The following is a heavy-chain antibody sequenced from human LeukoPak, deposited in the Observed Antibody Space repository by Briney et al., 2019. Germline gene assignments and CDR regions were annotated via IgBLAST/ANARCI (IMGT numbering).Heavy chain of an antibody. CDR2: ISGSGGST. Sequence: GGPLSLSCAAPGFTFSSYAMSWVRQAPGKGLEWVSAISGSGGSTYYADSVKGRFTISRDNSKNTLYLQMNSLRAEDTAVYYCAKGGGTPSDYWGQGTLVTVSS. J-gene: IGHJ4*02. CDR1: GFTFSSYA. CDR3: AKGGGTPSDY. D-gene: IGHD1/OR15-1a*01. V-gene: IGHV3-23*01.